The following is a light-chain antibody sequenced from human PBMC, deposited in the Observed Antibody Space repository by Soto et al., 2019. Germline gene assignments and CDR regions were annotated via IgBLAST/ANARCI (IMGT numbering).Light chain of an antibody. V-gene: IGLV2-14*01. J-gene: IGLJ1*01. CDR3: SSKTNTNTHYV. CDR1: SSDVGGYNY. CDR2: DVS. Sequence: QSALNQPASVSGSPGQSITISCTGTSSDVGGYNYVSWYQQHPGKAPKLMIYDVSNRPSGVSNRFSGSKSGSTASLTISGLQAEDEADYYCSSKTNTNTHYVFGSGTKLTVL.